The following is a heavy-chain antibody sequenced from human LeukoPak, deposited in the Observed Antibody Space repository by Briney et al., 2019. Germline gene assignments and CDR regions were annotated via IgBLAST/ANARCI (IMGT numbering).Heavy chain of an antibody. CDR1: GGSFSGYY. V-gene: IGHV4-34*01. CDR2: INHSGST. Sequence: SETLSLTCAVSGGSFSGYYWSWIRQPPGKGLEWIGEINHSGSTNYNPSLKSRVTISVDTSKNQSSLKLSSVTAADTAVHYCARGIITMVRGVIIYYYGMDVWGQGTTVTVSS. CDR3: ARGIITMVRGVIIYYYGMDV. D-gene: IGHD3-10*01. J-gene: IGHJ6*02.